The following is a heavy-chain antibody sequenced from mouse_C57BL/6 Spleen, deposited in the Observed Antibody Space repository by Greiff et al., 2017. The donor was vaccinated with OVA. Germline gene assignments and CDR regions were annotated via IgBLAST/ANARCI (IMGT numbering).Heavy chain of an antibody. V-gene: IGHV1-52*01. CDR3: ARWGGEDYFDY. J-gene: IGHJ2*01. CDR1: GYTFTSYW. Sequence: QVHVKQPGAELVRPGSSVKLSCKASGYTFTSYWMHWVKQRPIQGLEWIGNIDPSDSETHYNQKFKDKATLTVDKSSSTAYMQLSSLTSEDSAVYYCARWGGEDYFDYWGQGTTLTVSS. CDR2: IDPSDSET.